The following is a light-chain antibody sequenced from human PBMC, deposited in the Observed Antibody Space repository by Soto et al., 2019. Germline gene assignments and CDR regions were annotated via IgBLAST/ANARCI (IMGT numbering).Light chain of an antibody. CDR1: QRINSW. V-gene: IGKV1-5*03. J-gene: IGKJ2*01. CDR2: KAS. CDR3: HEYNTYPYT. Sequence: DLPMTQSPSTLSASVGDRVTITCRASQRINSWFAWYQQKPGKAPKLLIYKASSLESGVPSRFSGGGSGTAFTLTISSLHPDDFATYYCHEYNTYPYTFVQGTTLE.